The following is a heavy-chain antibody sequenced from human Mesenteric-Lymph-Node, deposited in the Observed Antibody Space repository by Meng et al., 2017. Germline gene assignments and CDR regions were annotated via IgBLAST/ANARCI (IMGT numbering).Heavy chain of an antibody. Sequence: GESLKISCAASGFTFSNHWMSWVRQAPGKGLEWVANIKQDGSEKNYVDSVQGRFTISRDNAKNSLNLQMNSLRVEDTAIYYCARISVGVAYAFDIWSQGTMVTVSS. CDR3: ARISVGVAYAFDI. J-gene: IGHJ3*02. D-gene: IGHD1-26*01. V-gene: IGHV3-7*01. CDR1: GFTFSNHW. CDR2: IKQDGSEK.